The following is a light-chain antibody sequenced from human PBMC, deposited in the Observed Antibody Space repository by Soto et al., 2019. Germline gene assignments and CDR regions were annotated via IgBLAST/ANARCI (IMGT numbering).Light chain of an antibody. J-gene: IGKJ4*01. CDR2: GAS. V-gene: IGKV3-15*01. CDR3: QQYNNWPPLT. CDR1: QSVSSS. Sequence: VLTGAPHTMSLSLGKAATRDCVYSQSVSSSLAWYQQTPGRAPRLLIYGASNRATDIPTRFSGSGSGTAFTLTLSGLQSEDFAVYYCQQYNNWPPLTFGGGTKVDIK.